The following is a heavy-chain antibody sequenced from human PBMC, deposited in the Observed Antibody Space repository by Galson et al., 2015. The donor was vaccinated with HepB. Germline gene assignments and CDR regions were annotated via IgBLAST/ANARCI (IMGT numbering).Heavy chain of an antibody. J-gene: IGHJ4*02. CDR1: GFTFSTYS. CDR2: VSSSSIYK. Sequence: SLRLSCAASGFTFSTYSLSWVRQAPGKGLEWVSAVSSSSIYKYYADSVKGRFTSYRHNAKSALYVQMNNLRVEDTAVYYCARGRGDIGGYYAFDYWGKGALVTVSS. D-gene: IGHD3-22*01. V-gene: IGHV3-21*06. CDR3: ARGRGDIGGYYAFDY.